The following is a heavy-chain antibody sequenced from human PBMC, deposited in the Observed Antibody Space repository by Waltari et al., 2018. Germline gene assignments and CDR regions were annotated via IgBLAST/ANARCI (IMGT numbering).Heavy chain of an antibody. D-gene: IGHD6-19*01. CDR1: GFTXSHYA. J-gene: IGHJ4*02. CDR3: AKDKYEVXVDILDY. Sequence: EVXLLESGGGLVQPGGSLRXSCAASGFTXSHYAMGWVRQTPGKGLEGVSAITGSGGSTXYADSGKGRFSIXRDXSKXTXYXQMNSLRAXXSALXYCAKDKYEVXVDILDYXGQGTLVTVXS. CDR2: ITGSGGST. V-gene: IGHV3-23*01.